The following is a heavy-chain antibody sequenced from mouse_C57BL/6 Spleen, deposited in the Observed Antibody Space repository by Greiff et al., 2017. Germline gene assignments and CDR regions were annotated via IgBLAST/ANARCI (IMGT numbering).Heavy chain of an antibody. J-gene: IGHJ2*01. V-gene: IGHV1-50*01. CDR1: GYTFTSYW. CDR2: IDPSDSYP. D-gene: IGHD3-2*02. CDR3: ARDSSGYFDY. Sequence: QVQLQQPGAELVKPGASVKLSCKASGYTFTSYWMQWVKQRPGQGLEWIGEIDPSDSYPNYNQKFKGKATLTVDTSSSTAYMQRSSLTSEDSAVYYCARDSSGYFDYWGQGTTLTVSS.